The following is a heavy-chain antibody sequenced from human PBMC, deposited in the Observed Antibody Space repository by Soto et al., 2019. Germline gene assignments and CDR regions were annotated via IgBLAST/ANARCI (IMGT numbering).Heavy chain of an antibody. D-gene: IGHD2-2*01. J-gene: IGHJ5*02. V-gene: IGHV3-21*01. CDR1: GFTFSSYS. CDR2: ISSSSSYI. Sequence: EVQLVESGGGLVKPGGSLRLSCAASGFTFSSYSMNWVRQAPGKGLEWVSTISSSSSYIYYADSVKGRFTISRDNAKNSLYLQMNSLRAEDTAVYYCASSKDIVVVPAAMPHTQNWFDPWGQGTLVTVSS. CDR3: ASSKDIVVVPAAMPHTQNWFDP.